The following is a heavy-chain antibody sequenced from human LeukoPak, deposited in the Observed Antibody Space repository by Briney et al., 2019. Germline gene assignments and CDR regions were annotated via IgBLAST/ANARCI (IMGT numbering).Heavy chain of an antibody. CDR1: GGSIKIFY. Sequence: SETLSLTCTVSGGSIKIFYWSWIRQTPGMGLEWIGYVYNSGTNYNPSLKSRVTISVDTSKDQFSLNLNSVTAADTAVYYCARDYGGKFDYWGQGTLVTVSS. J-gene: IGHJ4*02. V-gene: IGHV4-59*01. D-gene: IGHD4-23*01. CDR3: ARDYGGKFDY. CDR2: VYNSGT.